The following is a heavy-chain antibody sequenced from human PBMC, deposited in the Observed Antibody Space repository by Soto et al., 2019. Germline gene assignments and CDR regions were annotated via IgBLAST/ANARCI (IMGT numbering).Heavy chain of an antibody. V-gene: IGHV1-18*01. CDR1: GYIFSNSG. CDR2: ISAYNGHT. Sequence: QVQMVQSGAEVKKPGASVKLSCKTSGYIFSNSGISWVRQAPGQGLEWMGWISAYNGHTNYAQNFQGRVTMTTDTSTSTAYMELRSLRTDDTAVYYCARDRRDLLRGPDFDYGGQGTLVTVSS. CDR3: ARDRRDLLRGPDFDY. D-gene: IGHD2-8*01. J-gene: IGHJ4*02.